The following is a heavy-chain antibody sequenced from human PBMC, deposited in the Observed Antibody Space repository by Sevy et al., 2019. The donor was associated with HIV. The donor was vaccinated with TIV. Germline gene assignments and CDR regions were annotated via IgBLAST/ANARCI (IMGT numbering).Heavy chain of an antibody. CDR2: IYYSGST. Sequence: SETLSLTCTVSGDSVSGGNYYWSWIRQPPGKGLEWIGYIYYSGSTNYNPSLKSRVTISIDTSKNQFSLRLTSVTAADTAVYXCARGLFDYWGXXTLVTVSS. CDR1: GDSVSGGNYY. V-gene: IGHV4-61*01. CDR3: ARGLFDY. J-gene: IGHJ4*01.